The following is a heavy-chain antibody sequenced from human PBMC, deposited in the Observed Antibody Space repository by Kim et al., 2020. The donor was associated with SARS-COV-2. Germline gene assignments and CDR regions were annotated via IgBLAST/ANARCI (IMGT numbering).Heavy chain of an antibody. J-gene: IGHJ6*02. CDR3: ANTGGQGSFYGMDV. CDR2: VFYSGST. CDR1: GGYINSNTYF. D-gene: IGHD6-13*01. Sequence: SETLSLTCTVSGGYINSNTYFWVWIRQPPGKGLEWIGSVFYSGSTYYNPSLKSRVTVSVDTSKSQFFLKLTSVTAADTPMYYCANTGGQGSFYGMDVWG. V-gene: IGHV4-39*01.